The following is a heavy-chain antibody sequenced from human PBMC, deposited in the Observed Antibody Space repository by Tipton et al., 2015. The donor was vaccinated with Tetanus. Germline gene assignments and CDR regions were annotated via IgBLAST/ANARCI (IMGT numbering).Heavy chain of an antibody. CDR1: GFTFSSYW. CDR2: ISIRSSYK. CDR3: ARDFITTDYYFDH. Sequence: SLRLSCAASGFTFSSYWMSWIRQAPGKGLEWVSYISIRSSYKYYADSVKGRFTISRDDAKNSVYLQMNSLRAGDTAVYYCARDFITTDYYFDHWGQGTLVTVSS. J-gene: IGHJ4*02. D-gene: IGHD4-17*01. V-gene: IGHV3-21*05.